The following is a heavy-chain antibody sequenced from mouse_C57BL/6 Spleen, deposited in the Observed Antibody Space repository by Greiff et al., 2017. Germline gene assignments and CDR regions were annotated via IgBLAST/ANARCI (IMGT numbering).Heavy chain of an antibody. J-gene: IGHJ2*01. D-gene: IGHD3-2*02. Sequence: SGAELVRPGASVKLSCTASGFNIKDDYMHWVKQRPEQGLEWIGWIDPENGDTEYASKFQGKATITADTSSNTAYLQLSSLTSEDTAVYYCTTETAQARDIDYWGQGTTLTVSS. V-gene: IGHV14-4*01. CDR3: TTETAQARDIDY. CDR2: IDPENGDT. CDR1: GFNIKDDY.